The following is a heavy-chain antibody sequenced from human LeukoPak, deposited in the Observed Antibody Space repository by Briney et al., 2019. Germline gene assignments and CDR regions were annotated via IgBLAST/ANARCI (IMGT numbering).Heavy chain of an antibody. D-gene: IGHD2-2*01. Sequence: GASVKVSCKASGYTFTSYSISWVRQAPGQGLEWMGWISAYNGNTNYAQKLQGRVTMTTDTSTSTAYMELRSLRSDDTAVYYCAREYCSSTSCYEGYFDYWGQGTLVTVSS. CDR2: ISAYNGNT. J-gene: IGHJ4*02. CDR1: GYTFTSYS. CDR3: AREYCSSTSCYEGYFDY. V-gene: IGHV1-18*04.